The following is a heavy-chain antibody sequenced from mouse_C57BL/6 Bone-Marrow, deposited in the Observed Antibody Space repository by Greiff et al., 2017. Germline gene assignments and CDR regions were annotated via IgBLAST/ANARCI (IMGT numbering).Heavy chain of an antibody. Sequence: EVQLQQSGPGMVKPSQSLSLTCTVTGYSITSGYDWHWIRHFPGNKLEWMGYISYSGSTNYNPSLKSRISITHDTSKNHFFLKLNSVTTEDTATYYCARGCYYTSYFDYWGHGTTLTVSS. J-gene: IGHJ2*01. CDR3: ARGCYYTSYFDY. D-gene: IGHD2-3*01. V-gene: IGHV3-1*01. CDR2: ISYSGST. CDR1: GYSITSGYD.